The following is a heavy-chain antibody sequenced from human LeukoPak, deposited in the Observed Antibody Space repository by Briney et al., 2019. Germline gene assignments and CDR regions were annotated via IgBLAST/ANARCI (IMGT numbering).Heavy chain of an antibody. CDR2: IHPGDSDT. CDR1: EYSFTSYW. Sequence: GESLKISCKGSEYSFTSYWIAWVRQMPGKGLEWMGIIHPGDSDTRYSPSFQGQVTISADKSISTAYLQWSSLKASDTAMYYCARRRSGSHTDYWGQGTLVTVSS. V-gene: IGHV5-51*01. D-gene: IGHD1-26*01. J-gene: IGHJ4*02. CDR3: ARRRSGSHTDY.